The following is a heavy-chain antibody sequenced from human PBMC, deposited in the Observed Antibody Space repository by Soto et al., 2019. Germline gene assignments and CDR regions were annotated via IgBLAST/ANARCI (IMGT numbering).Heavy chain of an antibody. Sequence: QVQLQESGPGLVKPAETLSLTCTVSGGSISNYYWSWIRQAPGKGLEWIGYIYYTTNYNPSLKSRVTISADASKNQISLKLTSVTAADTAVYYCARTSPVAGGFDYRGQGTLVTVSS. CDR2: IYYTT. J-gene: IGHJ4*02. D-gene: IGHD6-19*01. V-gene: IGHV4-59*01. CDR3: ARTSPVAGGFDY. CDR1: GGSISNYY.